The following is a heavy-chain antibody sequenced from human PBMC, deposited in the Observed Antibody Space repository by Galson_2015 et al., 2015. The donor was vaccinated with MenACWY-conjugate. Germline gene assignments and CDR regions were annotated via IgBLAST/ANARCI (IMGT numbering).Heavy chain of an antibody. J-gene: IGHJ5*02. CDR1: GFTFGSYG. V-gene: IGHV3-23*01. Sequence: SLRLSCAASGFTFGSYGMSWVRQAPGKGLEWVSTISDYTYYAVSVKGRCTISRDNFKNTLNLQMNSLRAEDAAVDYCAKAAAAVGMNLFDPWGRGTLVTVSS. D-gene: IGHD6-13*01. CDR3: AKAAAAVGMNLFDP. CDR2: ISDYT.